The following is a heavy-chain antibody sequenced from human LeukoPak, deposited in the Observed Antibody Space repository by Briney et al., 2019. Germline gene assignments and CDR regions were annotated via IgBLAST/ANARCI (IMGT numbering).Heavy chain of an antibody. J-gene: IGHJ4*02. CDR2: TYYGGTT. V-gene: IGHV4-59*08. D-gene: IGHD5-24*01. CDR3: ARLGLYDGYTHDS. CDR1: GASVTGTY. Sequence: PSETLSLTCSVSGASVTGTYWSWVRQAPGKGLEWIAYTYYGGTTEYNPSLKSRATISVDTSKNHFSLDLRSVTAADTAVYFCARLGLYDGYTHDSWGQGTLVTVSS.